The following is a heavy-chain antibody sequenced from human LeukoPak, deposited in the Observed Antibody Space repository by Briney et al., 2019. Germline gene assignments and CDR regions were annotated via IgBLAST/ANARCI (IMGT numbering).Heavy chain of an antibody. D-gene: IGHD2-2*01. CDR1: GGSFSGYY. J-gene: IGHJ5*02. Sequence: PSETLSLTCAVYGGSFSGYYWSWIRQPPGKGLEWIGEINHSGSTNYNPSLKSRVTISVDTSKNQFSLKLSSVTAADTAVYYCAGDNPYCSSTSCYAGWFDPWGQGTLVTVSS. V-gene: IGHV4-34*01. CDR2: INHSGST. CDR3: AGDNPYCSSTSCYAGWFDP.